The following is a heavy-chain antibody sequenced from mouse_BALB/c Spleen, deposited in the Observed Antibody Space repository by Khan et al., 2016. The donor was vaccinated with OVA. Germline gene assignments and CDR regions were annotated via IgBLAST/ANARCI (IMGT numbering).Heavy chain of an antibody. CDR3: ASGLKYGNFDY. Sequence: QIQLVHSGPELKKPGETVKISCKASGYTFTDYSMHWVKQAPGKGLKWMGWINTETGEPTYADDFKGRFAFSLETSASTAYLQINNLKNEDTATYFCASGLKYGNFDYWGQGTTLTVSS. J-gene: IGHJ2*01. CDR2: INTETGEP. V-gene: IGHV9-2-1*01. CDR1: GYTFTDYS. D-gene: IGHD2-10*02.